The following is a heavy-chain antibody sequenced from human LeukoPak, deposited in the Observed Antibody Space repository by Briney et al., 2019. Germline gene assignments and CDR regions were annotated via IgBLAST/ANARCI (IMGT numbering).Heavy chain of an antibody. D-gene: IGHD1-26*01. CDR3: ARPGPATTNSYGMDV. V-gene: IGHV3-21*01. Sequence: PGGSLRLSCAASGFTFSSYSMNWVRQAPGKGLEWVSAISSTGGTIFYADSLKGRFTISRDNAKNSLYLRMTSLRAEDTAVYYCARPGPATTNSYGMDVWGQGTTVTVSS. CDR1: GFTFSSYS. J-gene: IGHJ6*02. CDR2: ISSTGGTI.